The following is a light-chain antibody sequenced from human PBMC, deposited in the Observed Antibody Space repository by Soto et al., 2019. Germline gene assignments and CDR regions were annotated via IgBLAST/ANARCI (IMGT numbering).Light chain of an antibody. CDR2: DVN. V-gene: IGLV2-11*01. J-gene: IGLJ2*01. CDR1: SSDVGAYNY. CDR3: CAYAGSYSLV. Sequence: QSALTQPRSVSGSPGQSVTISCTGTSSDVGAYNYVSWYQQHPSKAPKVMIYDVNKRPSGVPDRFSGSKSDNTASLTISGLQAEDESDYYCCAYAGSYSLVFGGGTKLTVL.